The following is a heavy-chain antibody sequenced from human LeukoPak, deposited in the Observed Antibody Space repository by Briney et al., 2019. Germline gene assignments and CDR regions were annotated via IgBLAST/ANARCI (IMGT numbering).Heavy chain of an antibody. CDR2: INPNSGGT. CDR3: ARDGTEMATINFDP. CDR1: GYTFTSYY. Sequence: ASVKVSCKASGYTFTSYYMHWVRQAPGQGLEWMGRINPNSGGTNYAQKFQGRVTMTRDTSISTAYMELSRLRSDDTAVYYCARDGTEMATINFDPWGQGTLVTVSS. D-gene: IGHD5-24*01. V-gene: IGHV1-2*06. J-gene: IGHJ5*02.